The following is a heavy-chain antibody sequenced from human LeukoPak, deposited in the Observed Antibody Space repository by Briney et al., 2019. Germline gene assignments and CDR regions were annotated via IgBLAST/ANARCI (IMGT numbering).Heavy chain of an antibody. CDR2: IYSGGST. CDR1: GFTVSSNY. CDR3: ATVRGVYYFDY. Sequence: GGSLRLSCAASGFTVSSNYMSWVRQAPGKGLEWVSVIYSGGSTYYADSVKGRFTISRDNSKNTLYLQMNSLRAEDTAVYYCATVRGVYYFDYWGQGTLVTVSS. D-gene: IGHD3-10*01. V-gene: IGHV3-66*01. J-gene: IGHJ4*02.